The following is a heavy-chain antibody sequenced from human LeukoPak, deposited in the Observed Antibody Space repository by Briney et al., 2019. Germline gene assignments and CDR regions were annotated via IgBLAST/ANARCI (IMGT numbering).Heavy chain of an antibody. J-gene: IGHJ6*03. Sequence: PGRSLRLSCAASGFTFDDYAMHWVRQAPGKGLEWVSGISWNSGSIGYADSVKGRFTISRDNAKNSLYLQMNSLRAEDTAVYYCARDSIVVVPAAIIYYYYYMDVWGKGTTVTVSS. D-gene: IGHD2-2*02. CDR3: ARDSIVVVPAAIIYYYYYMDV. V-gene: IGHV3-9*01. CDR2: ISWNSGSI. CDR1: GFTFDDYA.